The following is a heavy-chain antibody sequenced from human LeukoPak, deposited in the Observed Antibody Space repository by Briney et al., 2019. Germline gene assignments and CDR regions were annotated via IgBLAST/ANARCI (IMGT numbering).Heavy chain of an antibody. CDR2: ISSSSSYI. CDR3: ARGGDYWEAAFDI. Sequence: GGSLRLSCAASGFTFSSYSMNWVRQAPGKGLEWVSSISSSSSYIYYADSVKGRFTISRDNAKNSLYLQTNSLRAEDTAVYYCARGGDYWEAAFDIWGQGTMVTVSS. D-gene: IGHD2-21*02. CDR1: GFTFSSYS. J-gene: IGHJ3*02. V-gene: IGHV3-21*01.